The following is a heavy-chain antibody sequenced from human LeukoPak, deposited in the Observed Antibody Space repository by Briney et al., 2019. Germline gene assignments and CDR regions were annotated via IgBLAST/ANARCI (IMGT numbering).Heavy chain of an antibody. V-gene: IGHV1-2*02. Sequence: ASVKVSCKASGYTFTGYYIHWLRQAPGQGPEWMGWINPYSGDTKYAQNYRGRVTITRDTSASTAYMELSSLRSEDTAVYYCARDLQLSYYFDYWGQGTLVTVSS. CDR1: GYTFTGYY. CDR3: ARDLQLSYYFDY. J-gene: IGHJ4*02. CDR2: INPYSGDT. D-gene: IGHD5-18*01.